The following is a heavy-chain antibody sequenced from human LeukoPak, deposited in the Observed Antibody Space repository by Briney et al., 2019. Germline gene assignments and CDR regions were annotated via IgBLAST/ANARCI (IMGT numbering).Heavy chain of an antibody. CDR2: ISSDGSNK. V-gene: IGHV3-30*04. CDR3: VRDGPNGYNDLDS. CDR1: GFAFSSYS. D-gene: IGHD5-24*01. J-gene: IGHJ4*02. Sequence: PGRSLRLSCAASGFAFSSYSMHWVRQAPGKGLGSVAVISSDGSNKYYADSMKGRFTISRDNSKNTLYLEMNSLRAEGTAVYYCVRDGPNGYNDLDSWGQGTLVIVSS.